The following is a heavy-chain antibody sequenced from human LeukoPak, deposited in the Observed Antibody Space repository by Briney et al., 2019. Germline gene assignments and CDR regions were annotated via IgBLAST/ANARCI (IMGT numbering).Heavy chain of an antibody. Sequence: PSETLSLTCTVSGGSISSYYWSWIRQPPGKGLEWIGYIYYSGSTTYNPSLKSRVTISVDTSKNQFSLKLSSVTAAGTAVYYCARGEAMVRGGYFDYWGQGTLVTVSP. J-gene: IGHJ4*02. CDR1: GGSISSYY. CDR2: IYYSGST. CDR3: ARGEAMVRGGYFDY. D-gene: IGHD3-10*01. V-gene: IGHV4-59*01.